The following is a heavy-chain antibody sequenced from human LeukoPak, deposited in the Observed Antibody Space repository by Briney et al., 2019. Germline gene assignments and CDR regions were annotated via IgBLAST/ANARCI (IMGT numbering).Heavy chain of an antibody. CDR2: ISAYSGNT. CDR3: ARDPGSGSDRFAY. CDR1: GYTFTSYG. D-gene: IGHD1-26*01. V-gene: IGHV1-18*01. Sequence: ASVKVSCKASGYTFTSYGISWVRQAPGQGLERMGWISAYSGNTKYAQRLQGRATMTTDTSTSTAYMELTSLRSVDTAVYYCARDPGSGSDRFAYWGQGTLVTVSS. J-gene: IGHJ4*02.